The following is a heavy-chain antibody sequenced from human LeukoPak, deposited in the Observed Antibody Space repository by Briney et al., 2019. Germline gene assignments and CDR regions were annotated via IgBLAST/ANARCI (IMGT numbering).Heavy chain of an antibody. CDR1: GYTFTSHA. V-gene: IGHV1-3*01. CDR2: INDGNGNT. CDR3: ARDPCSGGTCYIHPFDY. J-gene: IGHJ4*02. D-gene: IGHD2-15*01. Sequence: ASVKVSCKASGYTFTSHALHWVRQAPGQRLEWMGWINDGNGNTKYSQKFQGRVTITRDTSASTAYMELSSLRSEDTAVYYCARDPCSGGTCYIHPFDYWGQGALVTVSS.